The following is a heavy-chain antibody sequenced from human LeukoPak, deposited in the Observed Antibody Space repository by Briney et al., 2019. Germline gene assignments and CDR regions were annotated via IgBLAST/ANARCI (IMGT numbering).Heavy chain of an antibody. J-gene: IGHJ4*02. Sequence: SETLSLTCTVFAGPIKYYYWRGIRQPPGKGLEWIGYIYYSGSTKYNPSLKSQVTISVDTSKNQFSLKLSSVSAADTAMYYCVRLGNGDPYYFDYWGQGTLVTVSS. CDR2: IYYSGST. V-gene: IGHV4-59*08. D-gene: IGHD4-17*01. CDR1: AGPIKYYY. CDR3: VRLGNGDPYYFDY.